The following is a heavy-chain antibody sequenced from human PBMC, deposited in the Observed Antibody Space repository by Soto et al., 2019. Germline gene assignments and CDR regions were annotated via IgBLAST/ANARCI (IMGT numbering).Heavy chain of an antibody. CDR2: IKSRSDGGTT. CDR1: GFTGTNAW. J-gene: IGHJ6*02. CDR3: TTNFYSDHGMDV. Sequence: VGSLRLSWAASGFTGTNAWMNWVRQAPGKGLEWVGRIKSRSDGGTTDYAAPVKGRFTISRDDSKDTLWLQMNSLKTEDTAVYYCTTNFYSDHGMDVWGQGTTLTVSS. D-gene: IGHD4-17*01. V-gene: IGHV3-15*07.